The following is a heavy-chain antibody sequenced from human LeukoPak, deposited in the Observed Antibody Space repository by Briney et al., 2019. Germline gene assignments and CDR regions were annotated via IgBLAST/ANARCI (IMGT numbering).Heavy chain of an antibody. CDR3: ARHRRIRGATARDGFDY. CDR1: GGSISSYY. Sequence: SETLSLTCTVSGGSISSYYGSWIPEPPGKGLEWSGYIYTSGSTNYTPSLKSRVTISVDTSKNQFSLKLSSVTAADTAVYYCARHRRIRGATARDGFDYWGQGTLVTVSS. V-gene: IGHV4-4*09. CDR2: IYTSGST. J-gene: IGHJ4*02. D-gene: IGHD1-26*01.